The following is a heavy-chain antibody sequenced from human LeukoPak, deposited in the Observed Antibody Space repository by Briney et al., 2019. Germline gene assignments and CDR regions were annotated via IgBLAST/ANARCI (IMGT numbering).Heavy chain of an antibody. CDR2: INHSGST. Sequence: SETLSLTCAVYGGSFSGYYWSWIRQPPGKGLEWIGEINHSGSTNYNPSLKSRVTISVDTSKNQFSLKLSSVTAADTAVYYCARAGATDYYYYGMDVWGQGTTVTVS. V-gene: IGHV4-34*01. D-gene: IGHD5-12*01. CDR1: GGSFSGYY. J-gene: IGHJ6*02. CDR3: ARAGATDYYYYGMDV.